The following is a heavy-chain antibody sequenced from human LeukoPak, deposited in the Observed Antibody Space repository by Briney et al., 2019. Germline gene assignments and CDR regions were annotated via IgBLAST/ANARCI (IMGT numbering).Heavy chain of an antibody. CDR2: ISYSGNT. CDR3: ARHFGSGFDRWFDP. V-gene: IGHV4-59*08. J-gene: IGHJ5*02. CDR1: GGSINNYY. Sequence: SETLSLTCTVSGGSINNYYWSWIRQPPGKGLEWIGYISYSGNTNYNPSLKSRVTISIDTSKNQFSLKLNSVTAADTAVYYCARHFGSGFDRWFDPWGQGSLVIVSS. D-gene: IGHD5-12*01.